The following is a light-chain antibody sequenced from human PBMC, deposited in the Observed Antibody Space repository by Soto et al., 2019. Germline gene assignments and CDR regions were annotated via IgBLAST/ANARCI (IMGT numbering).Light chain of an antibody. V-gene: IGLV1-44*01. Sequence: QSVLTQPPSASGTPGQRVTISWSGSSSNIGSNTVNWYQQLPGTAPKLLIYSNNQRPSGAPDRFSGSKSGTSASLAISGLQSEDEADYYCAAWDDSLNGSYVFGTGTKVTVL. CDR2: SNN. CDR1: SSNIGSNT. J-gene: IGLJ1*01. CDR3: AAWDDSLNGSYV.